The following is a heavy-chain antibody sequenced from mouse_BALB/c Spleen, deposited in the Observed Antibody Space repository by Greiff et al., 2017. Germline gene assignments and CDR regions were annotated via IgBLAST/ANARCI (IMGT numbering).Heavy chain of an antibody. CDR1: GYAFTNYL. Sequence: QVQLKQSGAELVRPGTSVKVSCKASGYAFTNYLIEWVKQRPGQGLEWIGVINPGSGGTNYNEKFKGKATLTADKSSSTAYMQLSSLTSDDSAVYFCAREKAAPIYYDYDGSAMDYWGQGTSVTVSS. CDR3: AREKAAPIYYDYDGSAMDY. D-gene: IGHD2-4*01. CDR2: INPGSGGT. J-gene: IGHJ4*01. V-gene: IGHV1-54*01.